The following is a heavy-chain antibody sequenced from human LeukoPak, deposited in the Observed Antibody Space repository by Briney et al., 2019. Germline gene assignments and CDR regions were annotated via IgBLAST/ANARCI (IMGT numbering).Heavy chain of an antibody. D-gene: IGHD2-2*01. CDR3: AREDIVVVPAAMGRGFDP. Sequence: SGTLSLTCAVSGGSISSSNWWSWVRQPPGKGLEWIGEINHSGSTNYNPSLKSRVTISVDTSKNQFSLKLSSVTAADMAVYYCAREDIVVVPAAMGRGFDPWGQGTLVTVSS. CDR1: GGSISSSNW. J-gene: IGHJ5*02. CDR2: INHSGST. V-gene: IGHV4-4*02.